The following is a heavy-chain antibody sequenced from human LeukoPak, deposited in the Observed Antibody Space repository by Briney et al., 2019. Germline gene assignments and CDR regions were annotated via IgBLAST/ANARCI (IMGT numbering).Heavy chain of an antibody. CDR1: GYTFNGYY. Sequence: GAAVKVSCKASGYTFNGYYMHWVRQAPGQGLEWMGWLNPDSAGTNYAQRFQGRVTMTRDTSISTAYMELSRLRSDDTAVYYCTREWTYSYSYFYYYFDVWGKGTTVTVSS. CDR2: LNPDSAGT. CDR3: TREWTYSYSYFYYYFDV. V-gene: IGHV1-2*02. D-gene: IGHD5-24*01. J-gene: IGHJ6*03.